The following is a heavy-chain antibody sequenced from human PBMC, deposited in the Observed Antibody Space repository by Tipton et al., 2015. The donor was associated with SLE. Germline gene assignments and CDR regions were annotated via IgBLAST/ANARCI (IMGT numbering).Heavy chain of an antibody. J-gene: IGHJ4*02. CDR3: ARDLGGGYCSGSSCHTLDH. CDR2: IWYDGSES. V-gene: IGHV3-33*08. CDR1: GFTFSSYA. D-gene: IGHD2-2*02. Sequence: SLRLSCAASGFTFSSYAMHWVRQAPGKGLEWVAVIWYDGSESFYGDSVKGPLTISRDNSKNTVYLQMSSLRVEDTAMYYCARDLGGGYCSGSSCHTLDHWGQGTLVTVAS.